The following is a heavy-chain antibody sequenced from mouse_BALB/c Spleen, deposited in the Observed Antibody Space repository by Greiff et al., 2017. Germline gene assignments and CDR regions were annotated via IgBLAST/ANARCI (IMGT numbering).Heavy chain of an antibody. V-gene: IGHV2-9-2*01. CDR2: IWTGGGT. CDR3: VRDYGSSPYYYAMDY. D-gene: IGHD1-1*01. CDR1: GFSLTSYD. Sequence: VKLMESGPGLVAPSQSLSITCTVSGFSLTSYDISWIRQPPGKGLEWLGVIWTGGGTNYNSAFMSRLSISKDNSKSQVFLKMNSLQTDDTAIYYCVRDYGSSPYYYAMDYWGQGTSVTVSS. J-gene: IGHJ4*01.